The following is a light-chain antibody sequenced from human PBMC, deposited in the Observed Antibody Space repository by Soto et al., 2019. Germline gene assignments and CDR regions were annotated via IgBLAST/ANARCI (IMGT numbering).Light chain of an antibody. CDR2: AAS. CDR3: QQYDTSPPRYT. V-gene: IGKV3-20*01. CDR1: QSLNSNF. Sequence: EIVLTQSPGTLSLSPGESATLSCRASQSLNSNFLAWYQQKLGQAPRLLVYAASSRATGIPDRFSGSASGTFFTLTISRLEPEDFAVYYCQQYDTSPPRYTFGQGPKLEIK. J-gene: IGKJ2*01.